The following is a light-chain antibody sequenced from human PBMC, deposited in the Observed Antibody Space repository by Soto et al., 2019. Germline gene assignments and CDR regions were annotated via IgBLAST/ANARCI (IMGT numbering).Light chain of an antibody. V-gene: IGLV1-44*01. Sequence: QLVLTQPPSASGTPGQRVTISCSGSSSNIGSNSVNWYQQLPGTAPKLLIYSNDRRPSGGPDRFSGSKSGTSASLAISGLQSEDEADYYCAAWDDSRNGYVFGTGTQLTVL. CDR1: SSNIGSNS. CDR3: AAWDDSRNGYV. J-gene: IGLJ1*01. CDR2: SND.